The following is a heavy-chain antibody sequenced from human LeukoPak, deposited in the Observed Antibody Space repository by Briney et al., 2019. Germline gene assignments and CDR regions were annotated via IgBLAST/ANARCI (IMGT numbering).Heavy chain of an antibody. V-gene: IGHV1-24*01. D-gene: IGHD2/OR15-2a*01. Sequence: ASVKVSCKVSGSTLTELSMHWVRQAPGEGLEWMGGVDPEDGEPIYAQKFQGRVTMTEDTSTDTVHMELSSLRSEDTAVYYCATDFLGFDPWGQGTMVTVSS. CDR1: GSTLTELS. CDR3: ATDFLGFDP. CDR2: VDPEDGEP. J-gene: IGHJ5*02.